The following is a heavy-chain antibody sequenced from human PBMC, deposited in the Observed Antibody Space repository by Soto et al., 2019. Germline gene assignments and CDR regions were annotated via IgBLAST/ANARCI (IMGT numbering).Heavy chain of an antibody. CDR2: IYPGDSDT. J-gene: IGHJ3*02. Sequence: GESLKISCKGSGYSFTSYWIGWVRQMPGKGLEWMGIIYPGDSDTRYSPSFQGQVTISADKSISTAYLQWSSLKASDTAMYYCARHGGWQQLVLAFDIWGQGTMVTVS. D-gene: IGHD6-13*01. CDR3: ARHGGWQQLVLAFDI. CDR1: GYSFTSYW. V-gene: IGHV5-51*01.